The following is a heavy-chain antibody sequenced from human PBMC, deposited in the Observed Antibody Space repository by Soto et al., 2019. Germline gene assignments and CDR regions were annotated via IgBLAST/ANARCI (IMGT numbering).Heavy chain of an antibody. J-gene: IGHJ4*02. Sequence: QVHLVESGGGVVQPGRSLRLSCAASGFTFSSYGMHWVRQAPGKGLEWVAVIWFDGSNKYYADSVKGRFTISRDNSKNTVYLQMNSLRAEDTAVYYCARGVGARDRRTRGCSNSWYTTRDYWGQGTLVTVSS. D-gene: IGHD6-13*01. V-gene: IGHV3-33*01. CDR1: GFTFSSYG. CDR2: IWFDGSNK. CDR3: ARGVGARDRRTRGCSNSWYTTRDY.